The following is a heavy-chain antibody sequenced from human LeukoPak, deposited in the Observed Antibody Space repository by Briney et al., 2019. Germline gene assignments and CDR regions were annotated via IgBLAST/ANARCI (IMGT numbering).Heavy chain of an antibody. CDR2: IIPIFGTA. J-gene: IGHJ4*02. D-gene: IGHD5-24*01. CDR1: GGTFSSYA. Sequence: VASVKVSCKASGGTFSSYAISWVRQAPGQGLEWMGGIIPIFGTANYAQKFQGRVTITADESTSTAYMELGSLRSEDTAVYYCASPDGYNSNYYFDYWGQGTLVTVSS. V-gene: IGHV1-69*01. CDR3: ASPDGYNSNYYFDY.